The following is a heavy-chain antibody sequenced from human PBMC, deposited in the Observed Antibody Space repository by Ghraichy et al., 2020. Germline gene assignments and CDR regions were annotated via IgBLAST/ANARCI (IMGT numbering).Heavy chain of an antibody. Sequence: GGSLRLSCAASGFPFSSYNMNWVRQAPGKGLEWISYISSSGATIYYADSVKGRFAISRDNARNALYLQMNSLRDEDTAVYYCFAAAAEYYYYGMDVWGQGTTVTVSS. D-gene: IGHD6-13*01. CDR2: ISSSGATI. CDR1: GFPFSSYN. V-gene: IGHV3-48*02. J-gene: IGHJ6*02. CDR3: FAAAAEYYYYGMDV.